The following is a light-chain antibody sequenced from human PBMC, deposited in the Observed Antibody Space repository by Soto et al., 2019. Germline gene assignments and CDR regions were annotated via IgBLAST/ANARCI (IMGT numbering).Light chain of an antibody. V-gene: IGKV3-11*01. J-gene: IGKJ4*01. Sequence: EIVLTQSPATLSLSPGERATLSCRASQNIGNYLTWFQQKPGQAPRPLIYDASNRATGVPARFSGSGSGTDFTLTVSSLEPEDFAIYYCQQRSAWPLTFGGGTKVEIK. CDR3: QQRSAWPLT. CDR1: QNIGNY. CDR2: DAS.